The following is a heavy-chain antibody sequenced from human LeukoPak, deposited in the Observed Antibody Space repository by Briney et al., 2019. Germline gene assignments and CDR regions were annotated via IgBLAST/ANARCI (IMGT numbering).Heavy chain of an antibody. CDR3: ARSANALDI. Sequence: SETLSLTCAVSGGSVSGYYWSWIRQPPGKGPEWIGKISHSGSTNYNPSLKSRVTISVDTSTNQFSLNLSSVTAADTAVYYCARSANALDIWGQGTMVTVSS. J-gene: IGHJ3*02. CDR2: ISHSGST. CDR1: GGSVSGYY. V-gene: IGHV4-34*01.